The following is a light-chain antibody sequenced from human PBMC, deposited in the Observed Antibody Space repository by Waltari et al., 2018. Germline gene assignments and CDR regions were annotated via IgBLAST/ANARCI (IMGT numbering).Light chain of an antibody. Sequence: EIVMTQSPATLSVSPGERATLSCRASQSVGRKLAWYQQKPGQAPRHLIYGASTRAAGIPARFSGSGSGTDFTLTISSLQSEDFAVYYCHQYNNWPRTFGQGTKVEIK. CDR2: GAS. J-gene: IGKJ1*01. CDR1: QSVGRK. V-gene: IGKV3-15*01. CDR3: HQYNNWPRT.